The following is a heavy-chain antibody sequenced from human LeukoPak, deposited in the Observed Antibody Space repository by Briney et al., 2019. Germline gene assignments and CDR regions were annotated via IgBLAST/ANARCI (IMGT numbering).Heavy chain of an antibody. V-gene: IGHV5-51*01. CDR2: IYPCDSDN. CDR1: GYSFTSYW. CDR3: ARPRTIAVAAAFDI. J-gene: IGHJ3*02. Sequence: GESLKLSCKGSGYSFTSYWIGWVRQTPGKGLEWMGIIYPCDSDNRYSPSFEGQVTISADKSIGTAYLQWSSLKASDTAMYYCARPRTIAVAAAFDIWGQGTMVTVSS. D-gene: IGHD6-19*01.